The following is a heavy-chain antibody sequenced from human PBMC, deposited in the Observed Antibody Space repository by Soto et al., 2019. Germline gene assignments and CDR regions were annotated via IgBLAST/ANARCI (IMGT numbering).Heavy chain of an antibody. CDR3: ARDADILTGSDAFDI. J-gene: IGHJ3*02. V-gene: IGHV3-30-3*01. D-gene: IGHD3-9*01. Sequence: GGSLRLSCAASGFTFSTYAMHWVRRAPGKGLDWVAYIGYDCTNTYYADSVKGRFTISRDSAKNSLYLQMNSLRAEDTALYYCARDADILTGSDAFDIWGQGTMVTVSS. CDR1: GFTFSTYA. CDR2: IGYDCTNT.